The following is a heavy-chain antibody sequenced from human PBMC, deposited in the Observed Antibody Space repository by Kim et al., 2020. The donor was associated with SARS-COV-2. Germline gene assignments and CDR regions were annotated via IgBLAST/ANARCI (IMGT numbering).Heavy chain of an antibody. J-gene: IGHJ4*02. CDR2: IKQDGSEK. CDR3: AREGKYDFWSGYQLFDY. V-gene: IGHV3-7*01. D-gene: IGHD3-3*01. CDR1: GFTFSSYW. Sequence: GGSLRLSCAASGFTFSSYWMSWVRQAPGKGLEWVANIKQDGSEKYYVDSVKGRFTISRDNAKNSLYLQMNSLRAEDTAVYYCAREGKYDFWSGYQLFDYWGQGTLVTVSS.